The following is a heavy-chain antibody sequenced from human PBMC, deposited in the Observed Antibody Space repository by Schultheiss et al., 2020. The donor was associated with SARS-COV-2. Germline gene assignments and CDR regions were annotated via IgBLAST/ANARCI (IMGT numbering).Heavy chain of an antibody. J-gene: IGHJ6*02. Sequence: GGSLRLSCAASGFTFSSYEMNWVRQAPGKGLEWVAVISYDGSNKYYADSVKGRFTISRDNSKNTLYLQMNSLRAEDTAVYYCAKDLGSSGYYYFYYYYGMDVWGQGTTVTVSS. V-gene: IGHV3-30*18. D-gene: IGHD3-22*01. CDR3: AKDLGSSGYYYFYYYYGMDV. CDR2: ISYDGSNK. CDR1: GFTFSSYE.